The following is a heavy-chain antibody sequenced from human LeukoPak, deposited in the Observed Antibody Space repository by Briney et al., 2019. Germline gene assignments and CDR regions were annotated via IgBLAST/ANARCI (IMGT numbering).Heavy chain of an antibody. CDR1: GGSISSSNW. V-gene: IGHV4-4*02. CDR2: INHSGST. Sequence: SETLSLTCAVSGGSISSSNWWSWVRQSPGEGLEWIGEINHSGSTNYNPSLKSRVTISVDTSKNQFSLKLSSVTAADTAVYYCAGKRIMITFGGVIVRSGAFDIWGQGTMVTVSS. J-gene: IGHJ3*02. CDR3: AGKRIMITFGGVIVRSGAFDI. D-gene: IGHD3-16*02.